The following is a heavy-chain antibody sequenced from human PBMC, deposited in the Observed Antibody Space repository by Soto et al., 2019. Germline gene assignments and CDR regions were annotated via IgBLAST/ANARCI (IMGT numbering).Heavy chain of an antibody. CDR1: GFTFSSYA. Sequence: GGSLRLSCAASGFTFSSYAMHWARQAPGKGLEWVAVISYDGSNKYYADSVKGRFTISRDNSKNTLYLQMNSLRAEDTAVYYCARVTAAGDYYYYYGMDVWGQGTTVTVSS. CDR3: ARVTAAGDYYYYYGMDV. J-gene: IGHJ6*02. CDR2: ISYDGSNK. D-gene: IGHD6-13*01. V-gene: IGHV3-30-3*01.